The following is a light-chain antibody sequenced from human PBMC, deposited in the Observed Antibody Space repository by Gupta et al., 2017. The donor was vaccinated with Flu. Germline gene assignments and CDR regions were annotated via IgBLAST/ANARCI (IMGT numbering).Light chain of an antibody. J-gene: IGLJ3*02. V-gene: IGLV2-11*01. CDR3: CADAGSYPLV. Sequence: QSALTQPRSVSGSPGQSVTISCTGTSSDVGGYNYVSWYQQPPGKAPKLMIYDVSKRPAGVPVRFSGSKSGNTASLTISGLKAEDEADYYCCADAGSYPLVFGGGTKLTVL. CDR2: DVS. CDR1: SSDVGGYNY.